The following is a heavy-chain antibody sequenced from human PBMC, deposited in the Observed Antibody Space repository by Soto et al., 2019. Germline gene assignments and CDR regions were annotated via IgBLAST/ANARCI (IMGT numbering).Heavy chain of an antibody. Sequence: ASVKVSCKASGYTFTSYGISWVRQAPGQGLEWMGWISAYNGNTNYAQKLQGRVPRTTDTSTSTAYMELRSLRSDGTAVYYCASDAIFGVVISWGQGTLVTVSS. CDR2: ISAYNGNT. CDR3: ASDAIFGVVIS. CDR1: GYTFTSYG. V-gene: IGHV1-18*01. D-gene: IGHD3-3*01. J-gene: IGHJ4*02.